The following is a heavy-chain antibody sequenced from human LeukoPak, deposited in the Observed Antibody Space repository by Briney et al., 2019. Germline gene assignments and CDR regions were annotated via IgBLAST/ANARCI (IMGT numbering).Heavy chain of an antibody. Sequence: ASVKVSCKASGYTFTSYGISWVRQATGQGLEWMGWMNPNSGNTGYAQKFQGRVTMTRNTSISTAYMELSSLRSEDTAVYYCARGSTYYDFWSGYLTINWFDPWGQGTLVTVSS. V-gene: IGHV1-8*02. CDR2: MNPNSGNT. D-gene: IGHD3-3*01. J-gene: IGHJ5*02. CDR1: GYTFTSYG. CDR3: ARGSTYYDFWSGYLTINWFDP.